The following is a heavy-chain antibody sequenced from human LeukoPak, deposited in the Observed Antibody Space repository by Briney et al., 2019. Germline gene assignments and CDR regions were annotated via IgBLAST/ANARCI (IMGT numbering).Heavy chain of an antibody. CDR1: GYTFTSYG. CDR2: ISAYNGNT. D-gene: IGHD6-13*01. V-gene: IGHV1-18*01. Sequence: ASVKVSCKASGYTFTSYGISWVRQAPGQGLEWMGWISAYNGNTNYAQKLQGRVTMTTDTSTSTAYMELRSLRSDDTAVYYCARDFRAAAGTLEFDYWGQGTLVTVSS. J-gene: IGHJ4*02. CDR3: ARDFRAAAGTLEFDY.